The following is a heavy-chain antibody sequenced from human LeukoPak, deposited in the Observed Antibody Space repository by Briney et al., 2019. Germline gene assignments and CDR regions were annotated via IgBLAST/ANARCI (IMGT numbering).Heavy chain of an antibody. CDR2: IRSDGTNK. V-gene: IGHV3-30*02. J-gene: IGHJ4*02. D-gene: IGHD4-17*01. Sequence: GGSLRLSCAASGFTFSSYGIHWVRQAPGKGLEWVTFIRSDGTNKYYADSVKGRFTISRDNSKNTLHLQMNSLRAEDTAVYYCYGEGYWGQGTLVTVSS. CDR3: YGEGY. CDR1: GFTFSSYG.